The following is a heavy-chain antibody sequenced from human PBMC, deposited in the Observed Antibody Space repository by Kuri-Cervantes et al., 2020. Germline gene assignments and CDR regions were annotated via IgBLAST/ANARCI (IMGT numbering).Heavy chain of an antibody. J-gene: IGHJ4*02. Sequence: SLKISCAASGFTFSSYWMHWVRQAPGKGLVWVAGLNWNNDNIGYADSVKGRFIISRDNVKNSLYLQMNSLRAEDTALYYCAKAHPARASGWDFDYWGLGTLVTVSS. CDR3: AKAHPARASGWDFDY. V-gene: IGHV3-9*01. D-gene: IGHD6-19*01. CDR2: LNWNNDNI. CDR1: GFTFSSYW.